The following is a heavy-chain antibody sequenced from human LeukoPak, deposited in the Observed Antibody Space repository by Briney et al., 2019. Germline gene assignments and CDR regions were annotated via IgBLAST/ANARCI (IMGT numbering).Heavy chain of an antibody. V-gene: IGHV3-21*01. D-gene: IGHD2-21*02. CDR3: AAGPLAYCGGDCYSDYFDY. CDR2: ISSSSSYI. CDR1: GFTFSSYS. J-gene: IGHJ4*02. Sequence: PGGSLRLSCAASGFTFSSYSMNWVRQAPGKGLEWVSSISSSSSYICYADSVKGRFTISRDNAKNSLYLQMNGLRAEDTAVYYCAAGPLAYCGGDCYSDYFDYWGQGTLVTVSS.